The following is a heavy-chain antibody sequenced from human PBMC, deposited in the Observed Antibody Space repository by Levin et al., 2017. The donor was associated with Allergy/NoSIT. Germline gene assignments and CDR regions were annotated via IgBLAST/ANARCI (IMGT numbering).Heavy chain of an antibody. CDR2: IFYTGST. J-gene: IGHJ5*01. CDR1: GGSISTYY. Sequence: ASETLSLTCTVSGGSISTYYWNWIRQPPGKGLEWIGHIFYTGSTDYNPSLKSRVIISVDTSKNQFSLKLTSVTAADTAVYYCARVERWFDSWGQGTLVIVSS. CDR3: ARVERWFDS. V-gene: IGHV4-59*12.